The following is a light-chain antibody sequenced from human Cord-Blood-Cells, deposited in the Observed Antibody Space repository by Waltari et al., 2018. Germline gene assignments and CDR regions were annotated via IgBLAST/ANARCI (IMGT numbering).Light chain of an antibody. CDR3: CSYAGSYTL. CDR2: DVS. Sequence: QSALTQPRSVSGSPGQSVTISCTGTSSDVGGYNYVSWYQQHPGKAPKLMIYDVSKRTSGVPDRFSDSKSGNTASLTISGLQAEDEADYYCCSYAGSYTLFGGGTKLTVL. CDR1: SSDVGGYNY. V-gene: IGLV2-11*01. J-gene: IGLJ2*01.